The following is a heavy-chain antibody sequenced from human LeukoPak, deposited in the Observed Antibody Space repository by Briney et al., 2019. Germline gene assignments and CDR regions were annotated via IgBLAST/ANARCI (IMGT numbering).Heavy chain of an antibody. CDR2: INHSGST. V-gene: IGHV4-34*01. J-gene: IGHJ4*02. CDR1: GGSFSGYY. Sequence: SETLSLTCAVYGGSFSGYYWSWTRQPPGKGLEWIGEINHSGSTNYNPSLKSRVTISVNTSKNQFSLKLSSVTAADKAVYYCAREDYGSGSSPPYFDYWGQGTLVTVSS. CDR3: AREDYGSGSSPPYFDY. D-gene: IGHD3-10*01.